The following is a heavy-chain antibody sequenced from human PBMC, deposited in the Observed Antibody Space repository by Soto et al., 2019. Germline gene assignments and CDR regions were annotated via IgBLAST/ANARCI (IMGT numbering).Heavy chain of an antibody. D-gene: IGHD3-3*01. Sequence: GASVKVSCKASGYTFTGYYMHWVRQAPGQGLEWMGWINPNSGGTNYAQKFQGWVTMTRDTSISTAYMELSRLRSDDTAVYYCARDRPITIFGVVNYYYYGMDVWGQGTTVTVYS. CDR3: ARDRPITIFGVVNYYYYGMDV. CDR2: INPNSGGT. J-gene: IGHJ6*02. CDR1: GYTFTGYY. V-gene: IGHV1-2*04.